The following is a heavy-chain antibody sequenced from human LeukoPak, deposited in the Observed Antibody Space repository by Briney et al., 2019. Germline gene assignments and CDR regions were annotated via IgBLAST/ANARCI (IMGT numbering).Heavy chain of an antibody. D-gene: IGHD2-15*01. CDR1: VYTFTGYY. J-gene: IGHJ4*02. V-gene: IGHV1-2*02. Sequence: ASVKVSCKASVYTFTGYYMHWVRQAPGQGLEWMGWINPNSGGTNYAQKFQGRVTMTRDTSISTAYMELSRLRSDDTAVYYCARVHCSGGSCYSDYWGQGTLVTVSS. CDR2: INPNSGGT. CDR3: ARVHCSGGSCYSDY.